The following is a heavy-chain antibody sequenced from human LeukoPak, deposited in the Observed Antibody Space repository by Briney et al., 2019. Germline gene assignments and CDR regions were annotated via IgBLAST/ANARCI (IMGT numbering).Heavy chain of an antibody. D-gene: IGHD3-10*01. CDR1: GYTFTGYY. J-gene: IGHJ4*02. CDR3: ARLLWFGETHFDY. Sequence: ASVKVSCKASGYTFTGYYMHWVRQAPGQGLEWMGWINPNSGGTNYAQKFQGRVTMTRDTSIRTAYMELSRLRSDDTAVYYCARLLWFGETHFDYWGQGTLVTVSS. CDR2: INPNSGGT. V-gene: IGHV1-2*02.